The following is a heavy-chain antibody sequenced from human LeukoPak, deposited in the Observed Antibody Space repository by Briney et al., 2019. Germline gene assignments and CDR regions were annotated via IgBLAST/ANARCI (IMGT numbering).Heavy chain of an antibody. V-gene: IGHV1-58*02. D-gene: IGHD1-26*01. CDR1: GFTFTSSA. CDR3: AAVTPMGSGSYYRDY. Sequence: SVKVSCKASGFTFTSSAMQWVRQARGQRLEWIGWIVVGSGNTNYAQKFQERVTITRDMSTSTAYMELSSLRSEDTAVYYCAAVTPMGSGSYYRDYWGQGTLVTVSS. J-gene: IGHJ4*02. CDR2: IVVGSGNT.